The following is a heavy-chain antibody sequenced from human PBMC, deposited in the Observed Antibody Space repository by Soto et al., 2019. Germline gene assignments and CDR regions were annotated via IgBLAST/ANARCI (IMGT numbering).Heavy chain of an antibody. D-gene: IGHD5-12*01. CDR2: IYYSGST. CDR3: ARDRWLQSAHHYFSDY. Sequence: SETLSLTCTVSGGSISSGGYYWSWIRQHPGKGLEWIGYIYYSGSTYYNPSLKSRVTISVDTSKNQFSLKLSSVTAADTAVYYCARDRWLQSAHHYFSDYWGQGSSVIVSS. J-gene: IGHJ4*02. CDR1: GGSISSGGYY. V-gene: IGHV4-31*03.